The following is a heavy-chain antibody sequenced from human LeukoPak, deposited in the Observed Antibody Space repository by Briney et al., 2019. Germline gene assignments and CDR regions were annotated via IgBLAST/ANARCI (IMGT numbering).Heavy chain of an antibody. CDR2: ISGSGGSI. J-gene: IGHJ4*02. CDR1: GFTFSSYA. Sequence: GGSLRLSCAASGFTFSSYAMSWVRQAPGKGLEWVSFISGSGGSIYYADSVKGRFTISRDNSKSTLYLQMNSLRAGDTAVYYCAKGLGDSCYSASDYWGQGTLVTVSS. CDR3: AKGLGDSCYSASDY. V-gene: IGHV3-23*01. D-gene: IGHD2-15*01.